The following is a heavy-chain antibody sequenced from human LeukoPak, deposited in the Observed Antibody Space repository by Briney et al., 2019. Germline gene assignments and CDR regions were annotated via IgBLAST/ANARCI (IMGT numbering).Heavy chain of an antibody. V-gene: IGHV4-4*07. J-gene: IGHJ4*02. CDR2: IYTSGNT. CDR1: GGSISSYY. Sequence: PSETLSLTCTVSGGSISSYYWSWIRQPAGKGLEWIGRIYTSGNTNYNPSLKSRGTMSVDTSKNQFSLKLSSVTAADTAVYYCARNYYDNSGYKYAFDYWGQGTLVTVSS. D-gene: IGHD3-22*01. CDR3: ARNYYDNSGYKYAFDY.